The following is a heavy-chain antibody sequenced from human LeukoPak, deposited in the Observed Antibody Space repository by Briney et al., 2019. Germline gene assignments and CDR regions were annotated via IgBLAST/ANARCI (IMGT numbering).Heavy chain of an antibody. CDR1: GYTFTGYY. D-gene: IGHD5-18*01. J-gene: IGHJ4*02. CDR3: ARGRGYSYGYRDY. Sequence: GASVKVSCTASGYTFTGYYMHWVRQAPGQGLEWMGWINPNSGGTNYAQKFQGRVTMTRDTSISTAYMELSRLRSDDTAVYYCARGRGYSYGYRDYWGQGTLVTVSS. V-gene: IGHV1-2*02. CDR2: INPNSGGT.